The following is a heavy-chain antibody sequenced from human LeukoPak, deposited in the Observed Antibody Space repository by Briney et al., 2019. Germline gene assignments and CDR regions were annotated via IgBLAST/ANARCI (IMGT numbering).Heavy chain of an antibody. V-gene: IGHV4-30-2*01. CDR3: ARSRVGATLDY. Sequence: SETLSLTCTVSGGSISSGGYYWSWIRQPPGKGLEWIGYIYHSGSTYYNPSLKSRVTMSVDTSKNQFSLKLSSVTAADTAVYYCARSRVGATLDYWGQGTLVTVSS. D-gene: IGHD1-26*01. J-gene: IGHJ4*02. CDR1: GGSISSGGYY. CDR2: IYHSGST.